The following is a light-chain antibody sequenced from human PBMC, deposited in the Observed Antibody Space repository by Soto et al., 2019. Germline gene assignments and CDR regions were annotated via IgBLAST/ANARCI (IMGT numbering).Light chain of an antibody. CDR3: QQYDGLLT. V-gene: IGKV3-20*01. CDR1: QSINTNY. Sequence: EIVLTQSPGTLSLSPGERATLSCRASQSINTNYLAWYQQKPGQPPRLLIHGASSRATGTPDKFSGSGSGTDYTLTISRLEPEDFAVYYCQQYDGLLTFGGGTKVEIK. CDR2: GAS. J-gene: IGKJ4*01.